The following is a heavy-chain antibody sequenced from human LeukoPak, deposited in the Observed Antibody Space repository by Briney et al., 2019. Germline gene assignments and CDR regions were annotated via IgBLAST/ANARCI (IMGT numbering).Heavy chain of an antibody. D-gene: IGHD3-3*01. CDR3: ANGFPTDDFWSGYYTSAHSYYGMDV. CDR1: GFTFSSYA. CDR2: ISGSGGST. J-gene: IGHJ6*02. V-gene: IGHV3-23*01. Sequence: GGSLRLSCAASGFTFSSYAMSWVRQAPGKGLEWVSAISGSGGSTYYADSVKGRFTISRDNSKNTLYLQMNSLRAEDTAVYYCANGFPTDDFWSGYYTSAHSYYGMDVWGQGTTVTVSS.